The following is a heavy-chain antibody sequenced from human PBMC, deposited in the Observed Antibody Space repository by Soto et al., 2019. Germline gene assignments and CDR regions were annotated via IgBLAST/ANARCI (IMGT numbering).Heavy chain of an antibody. V-gene: IGHV4-31*03. CDR1: GGSIGSGGYY. CDR2: IYYSGST. CDR3: ARDGGADYGDSNRDNWFDP. J-gene: IGHJ5*02. Sequence: SETLPLTGTVSGGSIGSGGYYWSWIRQHPWKGLEWIGYIYYSGSTYYNPSLKSRVTISVDTSKNQFSLKLSSVTAADTAVYYCARDGGADYGDSNRDNWFDPWGQGTLVTVCS. D-gene: IGHD4-17*01.